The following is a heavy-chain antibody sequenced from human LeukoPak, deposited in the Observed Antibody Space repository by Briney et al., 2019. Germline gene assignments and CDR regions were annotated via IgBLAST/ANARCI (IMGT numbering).Heavy chain of an antibody. Sequence: GGSLRLSCAASGFTFSSYSMNWVRQAPGKGLEWVSSISSSSSYIYYADSVKGRFTISRDNAKNSLYLQMNSLRAEDTAVYYCAREGNCSGGSCYKAYYYYGMDVWGQGTTVTVSS. CDR2: ISSSSSYI. V-gene: IGHV3-21*01. J-gene: IGHJ6*02. D-gene: IGHD2-15*01. CDR1: GFTFSSYS. CDR3: AREGNCSGGSCYKAYYYYGMDV.